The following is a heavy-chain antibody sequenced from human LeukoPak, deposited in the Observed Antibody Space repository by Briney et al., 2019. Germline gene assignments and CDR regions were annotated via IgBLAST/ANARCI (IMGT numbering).Heavy chain of an antibody. V-gene: IGHV1-2*02. J-gene: IGHJ4*02. CDR2: INPNSGGT. CDR3: ARAGTYYDFWSGYYEPFDY. Sequence: ASVNVSCKASGYTFTGYYMHWVRQAPGQGLEWMGWINPNSGGTNYAQKFQGRVTMTRDTSISTAYMELSRLRSDDTAVYYCARAGTYYDFWSGYYEPFDYWGQGTLVTVSS. D-gene: IGHD3-3*01. CDR1: GYTFTGYY.